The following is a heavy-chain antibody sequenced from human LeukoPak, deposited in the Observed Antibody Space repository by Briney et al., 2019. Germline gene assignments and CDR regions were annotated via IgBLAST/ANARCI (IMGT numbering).Heavy chain of an antibody. Sequence: SETLSLTCTVSGGSISSSSYYWGWIRQPPGKGLEWIGSIYYSGSTYYNPSLKSRVTISVDTSKNQFSLKLSSVTAADTAVYYCARSRWDYGDWFDPWGQGTLVTVSS. V-gene: IGHV4-39*07. D-gene: IGHD4-17*01. CDR3: ARSRWDYGDWFDP. CDR1: GGSISSSSYY. CDR2: IYYSGST. J-gene: IGHJ5*02.